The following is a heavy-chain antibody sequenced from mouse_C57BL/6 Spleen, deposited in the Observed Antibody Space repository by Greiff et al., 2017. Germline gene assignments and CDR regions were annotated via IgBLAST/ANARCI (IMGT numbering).Heavy chain of an antibody. J-gene: IGHJ4*01. D-gene: IGHD1-1*01. Sequence: QVQLQQPGAELVMPGASVKLSCKASGYTFTSYWMHWVKQRPGQGLEWIGEIDPSDSYTNYNQKFTGKSTLTVEKSSSTAYMQLSSLTSEDSAVYYCARSEDGRSRYYAMDYWGKGTSVTVSS. V-gene: IGHV1-69*01. CDR3: ARSEDGRSRYYAMDY. CDR1: GYTFTSYW. CDR2: IDPSDSYT.